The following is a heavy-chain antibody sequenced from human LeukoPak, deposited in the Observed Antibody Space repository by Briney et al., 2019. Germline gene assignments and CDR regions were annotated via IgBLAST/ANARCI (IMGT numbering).Heavy chain of an antibody. CDR1: GGTFSSYA. Sequence: ASVKVSCKASGGTFSSYATSWVRQAPGQGLEWMGGIIPIFGTANYAQKFQGRVTITADESTSTAYMELSSLRSEDTAVYYCAREAAAAGFDYWGQGTLVTVSS. D-gene: IGHD6-13*01. CDR3: AREAAAAGFDY. J-gene: IGHJ4*02. V-gene: IGHV1-69*13. CDR2: IIPIFGTA.